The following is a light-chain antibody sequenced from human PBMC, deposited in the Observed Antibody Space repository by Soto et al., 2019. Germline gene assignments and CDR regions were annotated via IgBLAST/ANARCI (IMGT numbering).Light chain of an antibody. CDR2: GAC. CDR3: QNNYTWHQT. CDR1: QSISSN. V-gene: IGKV3-15*01. Sequence: DIMGAQSSATPSVSPSERSTLSSMASQSISSNWARYQQKPGPAPRLLIDGACTRATGIPARCSGSGSGTAFTLTIRSLKYEDFAVCYCQNNYTWHQTFGRGTKVDVK. J-gene: IGKJ1*01.